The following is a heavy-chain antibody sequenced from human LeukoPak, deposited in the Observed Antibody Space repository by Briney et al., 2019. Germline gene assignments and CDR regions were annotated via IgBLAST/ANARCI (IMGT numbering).Heavy chain of an antibody. D-gene: IGHD2-15*01. V-gene: IGHV4-39*02. J-gene: IGHJ3*02. CDR1: GGSISSSSYY. CDR2: IYYSGST. CDR3: ARESDYCSGGSCYLGAFDI. Sequence: PSETLSLTCTVSGGSISSSSYYWGWIRQPPGKGLEWIGSIYYSGSTYYNPSLKSRVTISVDTSKNQFSLKLSSVTAADTAVYYCARESDYCSGGSCYLGAFDIWGQGTMVTVSS.